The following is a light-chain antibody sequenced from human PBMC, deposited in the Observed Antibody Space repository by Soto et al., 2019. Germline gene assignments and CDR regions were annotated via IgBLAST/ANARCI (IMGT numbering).Light chain of an antibody. Sequence: DIQLTQSPSSLSASVGDRVSITCRASQTIDVYLNWYLQKPGRAPQLLIYAASKLQGGVPSRFSGSASGTDFTLSISSQQPDDSGTYSCQQSYMTPPTFGQGTKVEI. J-gene: IGKJ1*01. CDR1: QTIDVY. CDR2: AAS. V-gene: IGKV1-39*01. CDR3: QQSYMTPPT.